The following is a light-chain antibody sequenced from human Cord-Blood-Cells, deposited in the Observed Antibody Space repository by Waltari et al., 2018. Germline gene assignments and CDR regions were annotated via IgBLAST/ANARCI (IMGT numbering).Light chain of an antibody. CDR3: SSYTSSSTLV. V-gene: IGLV2-14*03. Sequence: QSALTQPASVSGSPGQSLTISCPGTSSDVGGYNYVSWYQQHPGKAPKLMIYDVSTRPSGVSNRFSGSKSGNTASRTISGLQAEDEADYYCSSYTSSSTLVFGGGTKLTVL. CDR2: DVS. J-gene: IGLJ3*02. CDR1: SSDVGGYNY.